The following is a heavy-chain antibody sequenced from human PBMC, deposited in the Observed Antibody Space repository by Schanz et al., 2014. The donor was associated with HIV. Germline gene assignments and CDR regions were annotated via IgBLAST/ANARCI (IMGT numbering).Heavy chain of an antibody. J-gene: IGHJ3*02. CDR1: GFNFSFYW. V-gene: IGHV3-30*18. D-gene: IGHD6-13*01. Sequence: VESGGGLAQPGGSLRLSCAASGFNFSFYWISWVRQAPGKGLEWVAVISYDGSSKNYADSVKGRFTISRDNSKNTLYLQMNSLRPEDTALYYCAKGTFLAADGHDAFDIWGQGTMVTVSS. CDR2: ISYDGSSK. CDR3: AKGTFLAADGHDAFDI.